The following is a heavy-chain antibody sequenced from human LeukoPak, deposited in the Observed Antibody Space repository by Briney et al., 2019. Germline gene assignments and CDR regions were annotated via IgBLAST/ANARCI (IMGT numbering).Heavy chain of an antibody. V-gene: IGHV1-8*01. Sequence: RASVKVSCKASGYTFPNYDINWVRQATGQGLEWMGWMNFNSGNTGYAQKFQGRVTMTRNTAISTVYMELSSLKSEDTAIYYCAKVGLGNTAIHIWGQGTMVTVSS. CDR1: GYTFPNYD. J-gene: IGHJ3*02. CDR3: AKVGLGNTAIHI. CDR2: MNFNSGNT. D-gene: IGHD5-18*01.